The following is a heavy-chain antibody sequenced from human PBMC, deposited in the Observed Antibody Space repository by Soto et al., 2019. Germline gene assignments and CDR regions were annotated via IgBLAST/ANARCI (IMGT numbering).Heavy chain of an antibody. D-gene: IGHD1-20*01. CDR1: GFTFSDYA. CDR3: AKDVGGIFFDY. Sequence: EVQLLESGGGLVQPGESLRLSCAASGFTFSDYAMAWVRQAPGKGLEWVSTISNSGSNTHYADSVRGRFTISRDNAKNTLYRHMNSLRADDTAVYYCAKDVGGIFFDYWGQGALVTVST. J-gene: IGHJ4*02. CDR2: ISNSGSNT. V-gene: IGHV3-23*01.